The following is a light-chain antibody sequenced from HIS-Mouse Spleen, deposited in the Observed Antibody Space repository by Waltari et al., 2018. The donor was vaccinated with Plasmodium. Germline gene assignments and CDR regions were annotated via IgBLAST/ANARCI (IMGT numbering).Light chain of an antibody. CDR2: GAS. V-gene: IGKV3-15*01. CDR3: QQYNNWSFT. J-gene: IGKJ3*01. CDR1: QNVNSN. Sequence: EIVMTQSPATLSVSPGKRATLSCRASQNVNSNLPWYQQKPGQAPRLLIYGASTRATGIPARFSGSGSGTEFTLTISSLQSEDFAVYYCQQYNNWSFTFGPGTKVDIK.